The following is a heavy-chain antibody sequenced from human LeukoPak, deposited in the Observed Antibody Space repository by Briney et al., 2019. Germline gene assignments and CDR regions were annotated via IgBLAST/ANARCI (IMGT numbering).Heavy chain of an antibody. D-gene: IGHD1-26*01. Sequence: SETLSLTCIVSGGSISSSSYYWGWIRQPPGKGLEWIGSIYYSGSTYYNPSLKSRVTISVDTSKNQFSLKLSSVTAADTAVYYCARWIVGATRGYYFDYWGQGTLVTVSS. CDR3: ARWIVGATRGYYFDY. CDR1: GGSISSSSYY. J-gene: IGHJ4*02. CDR2: IYYSGST. V-gene: IGHV4-39*07.